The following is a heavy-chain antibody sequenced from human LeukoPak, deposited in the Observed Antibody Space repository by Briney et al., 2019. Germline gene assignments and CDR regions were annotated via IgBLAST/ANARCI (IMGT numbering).Heavy chain of an antibody. D-gene: IGHD3-10*01. J-gene: IGHJ6*03. CDR2: INPNSGGT. Sequence: ASVKVSCKASGYIFTDYYMHWVRQAPGQELGWMGRINPNSGGTNYAQKFQGRVTMTRDTSISTAYMELSRLRSDDTAVYYCARGRITMVRGKSYYYMDVWGKGTTVTVSS. CDR1: GYIFTDYY. V-gene: IGHV1-2*06. CDR3: ARGRITMVRGKSYYYMDV.